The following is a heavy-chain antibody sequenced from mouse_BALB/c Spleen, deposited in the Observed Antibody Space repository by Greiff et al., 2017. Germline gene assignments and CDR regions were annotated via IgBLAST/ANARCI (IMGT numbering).Heavy chain of an antibody. CDR1: GFTLSDYY. Sequence: EVQLVESGGGLVKPGGSLKLSCAASGFTLSDYYMNWVRQTPEKRLEWVATISDGGSYTYYPDSVKGRFTISRDNAKNNLYLQMSSLKSEDTAMYYCARDRSTAAWFAYWGQGTLVTVSA. CDR2: ISDGGSYT. D-gene: IGHD1-2*01. CDR3: ARDRSTAAWFAY. V-gene: IGHV5-4*02. J-gene: IGHJ3*01.